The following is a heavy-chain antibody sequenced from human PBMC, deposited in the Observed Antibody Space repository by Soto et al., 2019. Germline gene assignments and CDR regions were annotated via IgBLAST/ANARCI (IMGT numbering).Heavy chain of an antibody. D-gene: IGHD5-12*01. Sequence: PSETLSLTCTVSGGSFSPNYWSWIRQPPGKGLEWIGYFYYAGSTNYNPSLESRLTMSLDMSKNHFSLKLSSVTAADTAVYYCAGGTDGKKVAYWGQGTLVTVSS. CDR3: AGGTDGKKVAY. CDR2: FYYAGST. J-gene: IGHJ4*02. CDR1: GGSFSPNY. V-gene: IGHV4-59*01.